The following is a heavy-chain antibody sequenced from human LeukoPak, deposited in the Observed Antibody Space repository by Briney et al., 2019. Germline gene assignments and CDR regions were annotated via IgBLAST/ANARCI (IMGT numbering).Heavy chain of an antibody. CDR1: GFTFDDYA. J-gene: IGHJ4*02. CDR2: ISWNSGSI. CDR3: ARERYGSGALDY. V-gene: IGHV3-9*01. D-gene: IGHD3-10*01. Sequence: GGSLRLSCAASGFTFDDYAMHWVRQAPGKGLEWVSGISWNSGSIGYADSVKGRFTISRDNAKNSLYLQMNSLRAEDTALYYCARERYGSGALDYWGQGTLVTVSS.